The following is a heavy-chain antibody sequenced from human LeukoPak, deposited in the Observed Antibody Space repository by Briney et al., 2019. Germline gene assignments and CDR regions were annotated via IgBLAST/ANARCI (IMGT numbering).Heavy chain of an antibody. CDR3: ARSRDIVVVVAASQRHDAFDI. CDR1: GGSISSGEYY. V-gene: IGHV4-30-4*08. Sequence: SETLSLTCTVSGGSISSGEYYWGWVRQPPGRGLEWIGYIYYSGYTYYNPSLKSRVTISVDTSKNQFSLKLSSVTAADTAVYYCARSRDIVVVVAASQRHDAFDIWGQGTMVTVSS. D-gene: IGHD2-15*01. J-gene: IGHJ3*02. CDR2: IYYSGYT.